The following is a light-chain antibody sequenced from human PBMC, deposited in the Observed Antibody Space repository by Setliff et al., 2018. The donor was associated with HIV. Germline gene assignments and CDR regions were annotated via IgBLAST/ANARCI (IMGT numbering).Light chain of an antibody. V-gene: IGLV1-40*01. CDR3: QSYDSSLSGYV. Sequence: QSVLTQPPSVSGAPGQRVIISCTGSGSNIGAGYDVHWYQQLPGTAPKLLIYANTNRPSGVPDRFSGSKSDTSASLAITGLQAEDETDYYCQSYDSSLSGYVFGTGTKGTVL. CDR1: GSNIGAGYD. CDR2: ANT. J-gene: IGLJ1*01.